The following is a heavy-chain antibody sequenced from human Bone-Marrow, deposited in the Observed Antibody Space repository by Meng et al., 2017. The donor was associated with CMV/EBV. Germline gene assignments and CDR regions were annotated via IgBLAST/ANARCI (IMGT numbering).Heavy chain of an antibody. J-gene: IGHJ4*02. CDR2: IYSGGST. Sequence: LSLTCAASGFTVSTNYMSWVRQAPGKGLEWVSVIYSGGSTYYADSVKGRFTISRDNSKNTLYLQMNSLRAEDTAVYYCAKERGYSNPYFDYWGQGTLVTVSS. CDR1: GFTVSTNY. V-gene: IGHV3-53*01. CDR3: AKERGYSNPYFDY. D-gene: IGHD4-11*01.